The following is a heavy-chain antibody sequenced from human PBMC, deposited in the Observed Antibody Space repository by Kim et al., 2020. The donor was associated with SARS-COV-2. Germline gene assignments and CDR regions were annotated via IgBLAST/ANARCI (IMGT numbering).Heavy chain of an antibody. J-gene: IGHJ5*02. CDR3: ARGSRSIVVVPAAIGRGYNWFDP. D-gene: IGHD2-2*02. V-gene: IGHV4-34*01. CDR1: GGSFSGYY. CDR2: INHSGST. Sequence: SETLSLTCAVYGGSFSGYYWSWIRQPPGKGLEWIGEINHSGSTNYNPSLKSRVTISVDTSKNQFSLKLSSVTAADTAVYYCARGSRSIVVVPAAIGRGYNWFDPWGQGTLVTVSS.